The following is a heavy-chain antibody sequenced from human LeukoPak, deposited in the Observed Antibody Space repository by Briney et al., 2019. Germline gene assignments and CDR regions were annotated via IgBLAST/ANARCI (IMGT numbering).Heavy chain of an antibody. CDR2: INPNSGGT. J-gene: IGHJ4*02. V-gene: IGHV1-2*04. CDR1: GYTFTGYY. CDR3: ARGYDCSSTSCYADFDY. Sequence: ASVKVSCKASGYTFTGYYMHWVRQAPGQGLEWMGWINPNSGGTNYAQKFQGWVTMTRATSISTAYMELSRLRSDDTAVYYCARGYDCSSTSCYADFDYWGQGTLVTVSS. D-gene: IGHD2-2*01.